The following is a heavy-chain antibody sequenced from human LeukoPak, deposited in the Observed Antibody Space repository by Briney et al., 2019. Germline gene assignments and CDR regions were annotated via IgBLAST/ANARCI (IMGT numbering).Heavy chain of an antibody. V-gene: IGHV4-30-4*08. CDR1: GGSISSGDYY. J-gene: IGHJ5*02. Sequence: SETLSLTCTVSGGSISSGDYYWSWIRQPPGKGLEWIGNIYYSGSTYYNPSLKSRVTISVDTSKNQFSLKLSSVTAADTAVYYCARVGRRTGTKGLSDDNWFDPWGQGTLVTVSS. D-gene: IGHD1-7*01. CDR3: ARVGRRTGTKGLSDDNWFDP. CDR2: IYYSGST.